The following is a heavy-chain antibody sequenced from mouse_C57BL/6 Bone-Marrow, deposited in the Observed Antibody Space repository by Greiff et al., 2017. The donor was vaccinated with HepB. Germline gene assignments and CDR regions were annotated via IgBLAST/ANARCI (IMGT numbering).Heavy chain of an antibody. V-gene: IGHV5-6*01. Sequence: VQLKESGGDLVKPGGSLKLSCAASGFTFSSYGMSWVRQTPDKRLEWVATISSGGSYTYYPDSVKGRFTISRDNAKNTPYLQMSSLKSEDTAMYYCARPGYVAWFAYWGQGTLVTVSA. CDR1: GFTFSSYG. CDR3: ARPGYVAWFAY. D-gene: IGHD3-1*01. J-gene: IGHJ3*01. CDR2: ISSGGSYT.